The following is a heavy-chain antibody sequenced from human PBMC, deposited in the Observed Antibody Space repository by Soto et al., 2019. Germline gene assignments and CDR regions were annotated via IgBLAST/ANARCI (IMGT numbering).Heavy chain of an antibody. CDR2: IYWDDDE. J-gene: IGHJ4*02. CDR3: AHSRNLITEDAQVGDFDY. CDR1: GFSLTTDGVG. Sequence: QITLKESGPTLVRPTQTLTLTCSFSGFSLTTDGVGVGWVRQPPGEDLEWLALIYWDDDERYSPSLKTRLTITKDPSKNQVVLIMTNMDPVDTATYYCAHSRNLITEDAQVGDFDYWGQGTLVTVSS. D-gene: IGHD3-10*01. V-gene: IGHV2-5*02.